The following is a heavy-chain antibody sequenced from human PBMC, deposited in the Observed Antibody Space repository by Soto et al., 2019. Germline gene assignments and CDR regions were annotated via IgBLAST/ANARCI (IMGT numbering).Heavy chain of an antibody. Sequence: QVQRVQAGAGVKKPGASVKFSCKDSGYTFPTFLIHWGRQAPGKGLEWRGIVNPNGGSTNYAQNFKGRITIARDTSTSTVYMDLSSLRSEDTAVYYCARGIASGDYWGQGTLVTVSS. V-gene: IGHV1-46*01. CDR3: ARGIASGDY. CDR1: GYTFPTFL. CDR2: VNPNGGST. J-gene: IGHJ4*02.